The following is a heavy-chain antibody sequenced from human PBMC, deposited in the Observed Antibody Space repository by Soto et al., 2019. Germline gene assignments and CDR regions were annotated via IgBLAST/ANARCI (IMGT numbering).Heavy chain of an antibody. D-gene: IGHD6-6*01. Sequence: PGGSLRLSCAASGFTFNSYGMHWVRQAPGKGLEWVALISYDGTNKYYADSVKGRFTISRDNSKNTLYLQMNSLRAEDTAVYYCARGDFIAARPNYYGMDVWGQGTTVTV. CDR1: GFTFNSYG. V-gene: IGHV3-30*03. J-gene: IGHJ6*02. CDR3: ARGDFIAARPNYYGMDV. CDR2: ISYDGTNK.